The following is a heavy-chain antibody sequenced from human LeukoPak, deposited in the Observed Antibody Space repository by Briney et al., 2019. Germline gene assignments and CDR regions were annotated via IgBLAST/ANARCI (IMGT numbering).Heavy chain of an antibody. Sequence: SETLSLTCAVYGGSFSGYYWSWIRQPPGKGLEWIGEINHSGSTNYNPSLKSRVTISVDTSKNQFSLKLSSVTAADTAVYYCARRAEWELGDYFDYWGLGTLVTVSS. V-gene: IGHV4-34*01. CDR1: GGSFSGYY. CDR3: ARRAEWELGDYFDY. D-gene: IGHD1-7*01. J-gene: IGHJ4*02. CDR2: INHSGST.